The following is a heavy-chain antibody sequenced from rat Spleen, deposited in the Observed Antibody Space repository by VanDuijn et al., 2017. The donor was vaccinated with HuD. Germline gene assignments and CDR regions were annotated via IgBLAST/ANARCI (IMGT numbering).Heavy chain of an antibody. Sequence: QVQLKESGPGLVQPSQTLSLTCTVSGFSLISNGVHWIRQPPGEGLEWMGGIWGDGSTDYNSAVKSRLTISRDTSKSQVFLKMNSLQTDDSAIYFCATSYGGYTQHWFAYWGQGTLVTVSS. CDR2: IWGDGST. J-gene: IGHJ3*01. CDR3: ATSYGGYTQHWFAY. V-gene: IGHV2-1*01. CDR1: GFSLISNG. D-gene: IGHD1-11*01.